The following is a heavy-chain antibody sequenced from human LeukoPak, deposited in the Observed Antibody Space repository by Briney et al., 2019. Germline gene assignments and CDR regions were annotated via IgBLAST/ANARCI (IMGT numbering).Heavy chain of an antibody. J-gene: IGHJ4*02. CDR1: VGTNSSSNW. CDR3: ATRYGSGSYYNGPIDY. V-gene: IGHV4-4*02. D-gene: IGHD3-10*01. CDR2: IYHSGRT. Sequence: SETLSLTCAVSVGTNSSSNWWSWVRQPPGKGMEWVGEIYHSGRTNYHPTLNCPVTMSVDKSKNQYSLKLSSVTDANTAVYYCATRYGSGSYYNGPIDYWGQGTLVTVSS.